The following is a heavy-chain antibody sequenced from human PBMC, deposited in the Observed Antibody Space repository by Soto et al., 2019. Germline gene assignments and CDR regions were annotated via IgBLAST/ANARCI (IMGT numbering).Heavy chain of an antibody. J-gene: IGHJ6*02. Sequence: QVQLVESGGGVVQPGRSLRLSCAASGFTFSSYAMHWVRQAPGKGLEWVAVISYDGSNKYYADSVKGRFTISRDNSKNTLYLQMNSLRAEDTAVYYCACKYYGSGRPYGMDVWGQGTTVTVSS. CDR2: ISYDGSNK. CDR3: ACKYYGSGRPYGMDV. D-gene: IGHD3-10*01. V-gene: IGHV3-30-3*01. CDR1: GFTFSSYA.